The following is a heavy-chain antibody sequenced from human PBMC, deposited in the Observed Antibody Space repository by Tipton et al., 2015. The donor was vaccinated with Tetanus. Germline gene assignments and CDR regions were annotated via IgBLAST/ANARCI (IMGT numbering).Heavy chain of an antibody. J-gene: IGHJ2*01. CDR2: IYPGDSDT. V-gene: IGHV5-51*01. CDR1: GYNFGKNW. CDR3: ARSAGSSPVEWFLDL. Sequence: QLVQSGAEVKESGESLKISCKASGYNFGKNWIGWVRQLPGKGLEWMAMIYPGDSDTRYSPSFQGQVTLSVDNSINTAYLQWRSLAPAATAMYFCARSAGSSPVEWFLDLWGRGTLRTVSP.